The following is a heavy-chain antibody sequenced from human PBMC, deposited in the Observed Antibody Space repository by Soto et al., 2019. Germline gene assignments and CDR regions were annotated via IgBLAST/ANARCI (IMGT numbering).Heavy chain of an antibody. CDR1: GFSLSTSGVG. J-gene: IGHJ4*02. CDR3: AHLSLDYYGSGSYYNAPDY. Sequence: PTLVNPTQTLTLTCTFSGFSLSTSGVGVGWIRQPPGKALEWLALIYWNDDKRYSPSLKSRLTITKDTSKNQVVLTMTNMDPVDTATYYCAHLSLDYYGSGSYYNAPDYWGQGTLVTVSS. D-gene: IGHD3-10*01. CDR2: IYWNDDK. V-gene: IGHV2-5*01.